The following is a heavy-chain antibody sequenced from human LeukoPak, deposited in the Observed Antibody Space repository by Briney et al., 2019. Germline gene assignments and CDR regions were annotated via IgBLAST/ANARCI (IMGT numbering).Heavy chain of an antibody. J-gene: IGHJ4*02. CDR2: IYSGGST. Sequence: GGSLRLSCAASGFTVSSNYMSWVRQAPGKGLEWVSVIYSGGSTYYADSVKGRFTISRDNSKNTLYLQMNSLSAEDTAVYYCAREVDYGDYYFDYWGQGTLVTVSS. D-gene: IGHD4-17*01. CDR1: GFTVSSNY. V-gene: IGHV3-66*01. CDR3: AREVDYGDYYFDY.